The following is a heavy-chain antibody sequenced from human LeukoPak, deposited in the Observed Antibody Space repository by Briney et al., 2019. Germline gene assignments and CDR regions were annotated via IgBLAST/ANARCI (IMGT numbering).Heavy chain of an antibody. CDR2: ISGSGGST. CDR1: GFTFSSYA. CDR3: AKDLADCSGGSCYSRFDY. V-gene: IGHV3-23*01. J-gene: IGHJ4*02. Sequence: GRSLRLSCAASGFTFSSYAMSWVRQAPGKGLEWVSAISGSGGSTYYADSVKGRFTISRDNSKNTLYLQMNSLRAEDTAVYYCAKDLADCSGGSCYSRFDYWGQGTLVTVSS. D-gene: IGHD2-15*01.